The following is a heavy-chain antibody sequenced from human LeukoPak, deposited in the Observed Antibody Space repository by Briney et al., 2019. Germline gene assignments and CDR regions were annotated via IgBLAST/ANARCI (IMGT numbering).Heavy chain of an antibody. V-gene: IGHV4-59*01. CDR3: ASRYCSSTSCFDAFDI. J-gene: IGHJ3*02. CDR2: IYYSGST. CDR1: GGSISSYY. D-gene: IGHD2-2*01. Sequence: SETLSLTCTASGGSISSYYWSWIRQPPGKGLEWIGYIYYSGSTNYNPSLKSRVTISVDTSKNQFSLKLSSVTAADTAVYYCASRYCSSTSCFDAFDIWGQGTMVTVSS.